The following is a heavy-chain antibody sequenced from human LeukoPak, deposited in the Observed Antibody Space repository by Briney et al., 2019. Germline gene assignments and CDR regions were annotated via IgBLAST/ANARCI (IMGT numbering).Heavy chain of an antibody. V-gene: IGHV1-46*01. J-gene: IGHJ5*02. Sequence: ASVKVSCKASGYTFTSYYMHWARQAPGQGLEWMGLINPTGGSTGYAQKFQGRVTMTRDMSTSTDYMELSSLRSEDTAIYYCARDNSVGDNAWWFDPWGQGTLVTISS. D-gene: IGHD1-26*01. CDR1: GYTFTSYY. CDR3: ARDNSVGDNAWWFDP. CDR2: INPTGGST.